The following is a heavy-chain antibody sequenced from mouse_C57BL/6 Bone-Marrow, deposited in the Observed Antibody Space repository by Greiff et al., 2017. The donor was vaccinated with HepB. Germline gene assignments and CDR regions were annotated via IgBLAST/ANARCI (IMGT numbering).Heavy chain of an antibody. Sequence: QVQLQQPGAELVKPGASVKLSCKASGYTFTSYWMHWVKQRPGQGLEWIGMIHPNSGSTNYNEKFKSKATLTVDKSSSTAYMQLSSLTSEDSAVYYCARDGKKGYWYFDVWGTGTTVTVSS. CDR2: IHPNSGST. J-gene: IGHJ1*03. CDR3: ARDGKKGYWYFDV. V-gene: IGHV1-64*01. CDR1: GYTFTSYW. D-gene: IGHD2-1*01.